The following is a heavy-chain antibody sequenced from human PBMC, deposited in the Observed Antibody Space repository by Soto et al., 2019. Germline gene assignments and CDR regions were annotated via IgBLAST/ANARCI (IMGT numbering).Heavy chain of an antibody. CDR1: GFTFSDYP. CDR3: ARDMRQDYASGRLDY. Sequence: QVKLVESGGGVVQPGASLRLSCVASGFTFSDYPLHWVRRAPGKGLEWVAVISYDGNDESYSDSVKGRFTISRDNSKTTVYLQMNSLRADDMAVYHCARDMRQDYASGRLDYLGQGTLVTVSS. CDR2: ISYDGNDE. V-gene: IGHV3-30-3*01. J-gene: IGHJ4*02. D-gene: IGHD3-10*01.